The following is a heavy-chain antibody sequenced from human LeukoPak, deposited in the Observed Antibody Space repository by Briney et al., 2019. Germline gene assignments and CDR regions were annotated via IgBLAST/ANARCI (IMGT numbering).Heavy chain of an antibody. J-gene: IGHJ4*02. Sequence: ASVKVSCKTSGYTFTTYDINWVRQAPGQGLEWMGRISAYNGYTNYGQKLQGRVTMTTDTSTNTAYMELRSLRSDDTAVYYCARVGTGTRSFDSWGQGTLVPVSS. CDR3: ARVGTGTRSFDS. V-gene: IGHV1-18*01. CDR2: ISAYNGYT. D-gene: IGHD1/OR15-1a*01. CDR1: GYTFTTYD.